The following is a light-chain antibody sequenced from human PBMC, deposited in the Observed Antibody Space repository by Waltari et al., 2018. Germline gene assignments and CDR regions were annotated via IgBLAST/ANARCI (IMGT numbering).Light chain of an antibody. CDR3: QQYNNWLIT. CDR2: GAS. J-gene: IGKJ5*01. Sequence: EIVMTQSPATLSVSPGERATLSCRASQSVSSNLAWYQQKPGQAPRLLIYGASTRATCITARLSGSGSGTEFTLTISSLQSEDFAVYYCQQYNNWLITFGQGTRLEIK. CDR1: QSVSSN. V-gene: IGKV3-15*01.